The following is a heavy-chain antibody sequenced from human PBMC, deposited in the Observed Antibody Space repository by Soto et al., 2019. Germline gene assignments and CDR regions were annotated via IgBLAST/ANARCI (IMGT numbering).Heavy chain of an antibody. D-gene: IGHD3-3*02. CDR3: ARSLLNVILPLAY. CDR2: INTLSGDT. CDR1: GYTFSGYY. V-gene: IGHV1-2*02. Sequence: QVQLVQSGAEEKKPGASVKVSCKASGYTFSGYYMHWVRQAPGQGLEWMGWINTLSGDTSFPQKFQGRLAMTRDTSIDTAFLEVSRLTSDDTAIYYCARSLLNVILPLAYWGQGTLVSVSS. J-gene: IGHJ4*02.